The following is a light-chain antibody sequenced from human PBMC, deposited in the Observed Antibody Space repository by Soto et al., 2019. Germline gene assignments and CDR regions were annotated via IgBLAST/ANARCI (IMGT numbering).Light chain of an antibody. V-gene: IGKV1-39*01. CDR1: QSISSY. CDR3: HSRA. CDR2: DAS. Sequence: DIQMTQSPSSLSASVGARVTITCRASQSISSYLNWYQQKPGKAPKLLIYDASTFESGVPSRFSGSGSETEFTLTISRLQPDDFATYFCHSRAFGQGTRLEI. J-gene: IGKJ5*01.